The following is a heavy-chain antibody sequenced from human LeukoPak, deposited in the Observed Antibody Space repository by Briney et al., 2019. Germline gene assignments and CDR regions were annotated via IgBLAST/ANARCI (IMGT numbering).Heavy chain of an antibody. CDR1: GYSFTSYW. V-gene: IGHV5-51*01. J-gene: IGHJ4*02. CDR2: IYPGDSDT. Sequence: GESLKISCKGSGYSFTSYWIGWVRQMPGKGLEWMGIIYPGDSDTTYSPAFQGQVTISVDKSITTAYLHWSSLKASDTAVYYCARRVYYGDYGFDYWGQGTLVTVSS. D-gene: IGHD4-17*01. CDR3: ARRVYYGDYGFDY.